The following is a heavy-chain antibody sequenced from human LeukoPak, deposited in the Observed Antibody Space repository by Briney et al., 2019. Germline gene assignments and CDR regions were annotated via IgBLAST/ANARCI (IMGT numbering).Heavy chain of an antibody. CDR2: VDHTGST. V-gene: IGHV4-59*01. J-gene: IGHJ6*03. Sequence: SETLSLTCSVSDDSITMYYWTWIRQPPGKGLEWIGYVDHTGSTNFNPSLNGRASISRDTTNNLFSLRLRSVTAADTAVYFCARGRVSSSTWYSTYYYYFYMDVWGRGTTVTVSS. CDR3: ARGRVSSSTWYSTYYYYFYMDV. CDR1: DDSITMYY. D-gene: IGHD1-1*01.